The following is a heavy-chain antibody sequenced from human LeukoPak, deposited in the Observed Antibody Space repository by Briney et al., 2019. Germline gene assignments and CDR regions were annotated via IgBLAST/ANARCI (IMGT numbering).Heavy chain of an antibody. Sequence: SETLSLTCTVSGGSISSYYWSWIRQPPGKGLEWIGYIYYSGSTNYNPSLKSRVTISVDTSKNQFSLKLSSVIAADTAVYYCARLDTYYYDTTPTYAFDIWGQGTLVTVSS. CDR2: IYYSGST. J-gene: IGHJ3*02. V-gene: IGHV4-59*01. CDR1: GGSISSYY. D-gene: IGHD3-22*01. CDR3: ARLDTYYYDTTPTYAFDI.